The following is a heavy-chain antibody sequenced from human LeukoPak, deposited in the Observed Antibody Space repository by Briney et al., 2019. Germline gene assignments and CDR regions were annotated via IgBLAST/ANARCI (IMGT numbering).Heavy chain of an antibody. CDR3: AKDHSDSIAAAGTVFDP. Sequence: GGSLRLSCAASGFTFSSYAMSWVRQAPGKGLEWVSAISGSGGSTHYADSVKGRFTISRDNSKNTLYLQMNSLRAEDTAVYYCAKDHSDSIAAAGTVFDPWGQGTLVTVSS. CDR2: ISGSGGST. J-gene: IGHJ5*02. CDR1: GFTFSSYA. V-gene: IGHV3-23*01. D-gene: IGHD6-13*01.